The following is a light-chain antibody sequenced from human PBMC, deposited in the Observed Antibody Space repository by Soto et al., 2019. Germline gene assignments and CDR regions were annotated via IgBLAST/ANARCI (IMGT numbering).Light chain of an antibody. V-gene: IGKV3-20*01. CDR1: QSVRSNY. CDR2: GVF. J-gene: IGKJ2*01. Sequence: ETLLTQSPGTVSLYPGERATLSCTTSQSVRSNYLAWYQQKPGQAPRLGGYGVFHRATGIPDRFSVSGSGTDFTLTISGLEPEDSAVYYCQHYDGSPRTFGQGTKLEI. CDR3: QHYDGSPRT.